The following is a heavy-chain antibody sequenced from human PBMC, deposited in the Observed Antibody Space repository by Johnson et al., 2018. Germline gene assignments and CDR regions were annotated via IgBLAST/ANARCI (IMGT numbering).Heavy chain of an antibody. CDR3: ASYSRWGNWFDP. J-gene: IGHJ5*02. CDR1: GGTFSSYA. Sequence: QVQLVQSGAEVKKPGSSVKVSCKASGGTFSSYAISWVRQAPGQGLEWMGGIIPIFGTANYAQKFQGRVTITADESTSTAYTGLSSLRSEDTAVYYCASYSRWGNWFDPWGQGTLVTVSS. D-gene: IGHD3-16*01. V-gene: IGHV1-69*12. CDR2: IIPIFGTA.